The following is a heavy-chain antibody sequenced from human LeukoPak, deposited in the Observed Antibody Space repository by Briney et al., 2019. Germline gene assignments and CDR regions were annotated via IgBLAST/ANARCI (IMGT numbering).Heavy chain of an antibody. J-gene: IGHJ3*02. CDR1: GFTFSSYG. CDR2: IYYSGST. Sequence: PGGSLRLSCAASGFTFSSYGMSWIRQPPGKGLECIGYIYYSGSTHYNPSLKSRVTISVDTSKNQFSLKLSSVTAADTAVYFCARARNYYDSSDYYYEGDAFDIWGQGTMVTVSS. V-gene: IGHV4-59*01. D-gene: IGHD3-22*01. CDR3: ARARNYYDSSDYYYEGDAFDI.